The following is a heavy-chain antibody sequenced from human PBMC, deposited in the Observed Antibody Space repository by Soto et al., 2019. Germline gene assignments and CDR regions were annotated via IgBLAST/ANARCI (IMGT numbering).Heavy chain of an antibody. J-gene: IGHJ4*02. Sequence: PGGSLRLSXAASGFTFSSYAMSWVRQAPGKGLEWVSAISGSGGSTYYADSGKGRFTISRDKSKNTLYLQMNSLRAEDTAVYYCAKRKGKNIVVVVAAIDYGGQGTLVTVSS. CDR1: GFTFSSYA. V-gene: IGHV3-23*01. CDR2: ISGSGGST. D-gene: IGHD2-15*01. CDR3: AKRKGKNIVVVVAAIDY.